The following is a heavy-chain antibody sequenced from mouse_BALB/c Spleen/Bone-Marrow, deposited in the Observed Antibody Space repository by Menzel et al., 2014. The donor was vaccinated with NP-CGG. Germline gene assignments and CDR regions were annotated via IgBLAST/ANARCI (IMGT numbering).Heavy chain of an antibody. Sequence: EVQVVESGGGLVQPGGSLRLSCASSGFTFTDYYMSWVRQPPGKALEWLGFIRNKANGYTTEYSASVKGRFTISRDNSQSILYLQMNTLGAEDSATYYCARIGSSFYYYAMDYWGQGTSVTVSS. V-gene: IGHV7-3*02. J-gene: IGHJ4*01. CDR2: IRNKANGYTT. CDR1: GFTFTDYY. D-gene: IGHD1-1*01. CDR3: ARIGSSFYYYAMDY.